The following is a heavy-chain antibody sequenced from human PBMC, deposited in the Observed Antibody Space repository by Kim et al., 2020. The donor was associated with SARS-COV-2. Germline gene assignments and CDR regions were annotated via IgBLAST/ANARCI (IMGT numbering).Heavy chain of an antibody. V-gene: IGHV4-39*01. CDR2: IYYSGST. CDR1: GGSISSSSYY. Sequence: SETLSLTCTVSGGSISSSSYYWGWIRQPPGKGLEWIGSIYYSGSTYYNPSLKSRVTISVDTSKNQFSLKLSSVTAADTAVYYCARRPDIVVVPPEDVWGQGTTVTVSS. J-gene: IGHJ6*02. D-gene: IGHD2-2*01. CDR3: ARRPDIVVVPPEDV.